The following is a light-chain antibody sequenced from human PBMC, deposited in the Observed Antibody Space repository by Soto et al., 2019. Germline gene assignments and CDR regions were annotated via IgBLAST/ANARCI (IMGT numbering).Light chain of an antibody. J-gene: IGKJ1*01. Sequence: EIVLTQSPGTLSLSPGERATLSCRASQSLSSNYLAWYQQKPGQAPRLLIYGASNRATGIPDRFSGSGSGTDFTLTISRVEAEDFVVYSCQYSGPSPITFGPGTRVEIK. CDR3: QYSGPSPIT. CDR2: GAS. CDR1: QSLSSNY. V-gene: IGKV3-20*01.